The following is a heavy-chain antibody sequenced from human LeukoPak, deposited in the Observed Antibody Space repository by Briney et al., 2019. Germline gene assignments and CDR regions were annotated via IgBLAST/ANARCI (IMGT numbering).Heavy chain of an antibody. CDR3: ARSIVGATLSAFDI. V-gene: IGHV3-21*01. CDR1: GFTFSSYE. CDR2: ISSSSSYI. D-gene: IGHD1-26*01. J-gene: IGHJ3*02. Sequence: PGGSLRLSCAASGFTFSSYEMNWVRRAPGKGLEWVSSISSSSSYIYYADSVKGRFTISRDNAKNSLYLQMNSLRAEDTAVYYCARSIVGATLSAFDIWGQGTMVTVSS.